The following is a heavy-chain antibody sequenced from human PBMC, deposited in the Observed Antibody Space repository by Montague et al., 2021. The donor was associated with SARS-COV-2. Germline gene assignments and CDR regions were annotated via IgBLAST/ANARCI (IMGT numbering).Heavy chain of an antibody. Sequence: QSAAEVKKPEESLKISCKASGYSFTSYWIGWVRQMPGKGLEWMGVINPADSDLRHSPSFQGQVTISADKSISTAYLQWSSLKASDTAMYYCAKFGVGPFFQYWGQGTLVTVSS. V-gene: IGHV5-51*03. J-gene: IGHJ1*01. CDR2: INPADSDL. D-gene: IGHD3-3*01. CDR3: AKFGVGPFFQY. CDR1: GYSFTSYW.